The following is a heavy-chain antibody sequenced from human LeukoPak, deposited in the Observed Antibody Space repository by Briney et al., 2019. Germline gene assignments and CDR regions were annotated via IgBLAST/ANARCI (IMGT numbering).Heavy chain of an antibody. CDR1: GYTFSGYY. D-gene: IGHD6-13*01. V-gene: IGHV1-2*04. CDR2: INPNSGGA. J-gene: IGHJ4*02. Sequence: ASVKVSCKASGYTFSGYYIHWVRQAPGQGLEWMGWINPNSGGANYAQKFQGWVTMTGDTSISTAYMELSRLKSDDTAIYYCARGWDIEAAATGQGLAYYFDYWGQGTLVTVSS. CDR3: ARGWDIEAAATGQGLAYYFDY.